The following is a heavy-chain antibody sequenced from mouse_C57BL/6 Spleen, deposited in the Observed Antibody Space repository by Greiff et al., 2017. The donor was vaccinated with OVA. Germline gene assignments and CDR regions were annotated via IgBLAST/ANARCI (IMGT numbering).Heavy chain of an antibody. Sequence: VQLQQPGAELVKPGASVKVSCKASGYTFTSYWMHWVKQRPGQGLEWVGRINPSDSDTNYNQKFKGKATLTVDKSSSTTYMQLSSLTSDDSAVYYCAIVSSSLFAYWGQGTLVTVSA. D-gene: IGHD1-1*01. CDR2: INPSDSDT. J-gene: IGHJ3*01. CDR1: GYTFTSYW. CDR3: AIVSSSLFAY. V-gene: IGHV1-74*01.